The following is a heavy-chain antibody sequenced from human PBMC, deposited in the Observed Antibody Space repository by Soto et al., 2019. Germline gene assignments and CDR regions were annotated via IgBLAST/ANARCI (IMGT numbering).Heavy chain of an antibody. D-gene: IGHD4-4*01. CDR3: VRGGSNYAS. J-gene: IGHJ5*02. CDR1: GFTFRDSW. V-gene: IGHV3-7*01. CDR2: IKPDESEK. Sequence: EVQLVESGGGLVQPWGSLRLSCTASGFTFRDSWMTWGRQAPGKGPEWVARIKPDESEKKYADSVKGRSSISRDNAKNSMYLQMDSLRGEDKALYYCVRGGSNYASWGQGTLVTVSS.